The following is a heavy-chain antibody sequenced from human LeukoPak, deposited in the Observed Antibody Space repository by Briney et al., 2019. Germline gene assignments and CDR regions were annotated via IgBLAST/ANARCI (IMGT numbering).Heavy chain of an antibody. V-gene: IGHV3-21*01. D-gene: IGHD4-17*01. CDR3: ARVPSTVTTRPDDY. Sequence: GGSLRLSCAASGFTFSSYSMNWVRQAPGKGLEWVSSISSSSSYIYYADSVKGRFTISRDNAKNSLYLQMNSLRAEDTAVYYCARVPSTVTTRPDDYWGQGTLVTASS. CDR2: ISSSSSYI. CDR1: GFTFSSYS. J-gene: IGHJ4*02.